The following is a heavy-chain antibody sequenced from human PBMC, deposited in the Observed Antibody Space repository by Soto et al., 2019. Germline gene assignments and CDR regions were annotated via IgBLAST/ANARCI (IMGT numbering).Heavy chain of an antibody. CDR3: ARGRSLFRAGDTSVTFFDY. J-gene: IGHJ4*02. V-gene: IGHV1-3*01. CDR1: GYTLSGDG. D-gene: IGHD1-26*01. CDR2: INGGNGDT. Sequence: ASVKGYCKGAGYTLSGDGSDWGRQATGQRLEWMGWINGGNGDTMYAQKFQDRVTMTRGTSANTAYMEVSSLASKDTAVYYCARGRSLFRAGDTSVTFFDYWGQGTLVTVSS.